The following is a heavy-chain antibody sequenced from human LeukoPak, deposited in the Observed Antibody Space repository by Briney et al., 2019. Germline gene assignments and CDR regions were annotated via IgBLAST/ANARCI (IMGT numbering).Heavy chain of an antibody. D-gene: IGHD2-15*01. Sequence: GGSLRLSCAASGFTSSSYWMSWVGQAPGKGLEWGAKIKQDGREKSYVGSVTGRFTISRDNAKNSLCLQMNSLTAEDTAVYYCATSQSTSGQYGNAFDIWGQGTMVTVSS. CDR2: IKQDGREK. CDR1: GFTSSSYW. V-gene: IGHV3-7*01. J-gene: IGHJ3*02. CDR3: ATSQSTSGQYGNAFDI.